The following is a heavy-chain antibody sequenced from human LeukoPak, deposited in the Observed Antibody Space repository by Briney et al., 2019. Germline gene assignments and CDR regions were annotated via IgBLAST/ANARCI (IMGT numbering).Heavy chain of an antibody. J-gene: IGHJ4*02. CDR2: INHSGST. Sequence: SETLSLTCAVYGGSFSGYYLSWIHQPPGKGLEWIGEINHSGSTNYNPSLKSRVTISVDTSKNQFSLKLSSVTAADTAVYYCARRYYDFWSGDYFDYWGQGTLVTVSS. V-gene: IGHV4-34*01. CDR3: ARRYYDFWSGDYFDY. CDR1: GGSFSGYY. D-gene: IGHD3-3*01.